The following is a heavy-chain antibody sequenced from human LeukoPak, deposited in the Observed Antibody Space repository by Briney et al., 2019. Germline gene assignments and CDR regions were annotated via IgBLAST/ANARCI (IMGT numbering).Heavy chain of an antibody. J-gene: IGHJ4*02. CDR1: GFTFSSYG. CDR2: ISYDGSNK. V-gene: IGHV3-30*18. D-gene: IGHD6-13*01. Sequence: GRSLRLSCAASGFTFSSYGMHWVRQAPGKGLEWVAVISYDGSNKYYADSVKGRFTISRDNSKNTLYLQMNSLRAEDTAVYYCAKGYHSSSIDYWGQGTLVTVSS. CDR3: AKGYHSSSIDY.